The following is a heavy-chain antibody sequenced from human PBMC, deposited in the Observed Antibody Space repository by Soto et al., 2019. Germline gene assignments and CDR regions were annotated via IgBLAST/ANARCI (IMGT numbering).Heavy chain of an antibody. CDR2: IIPIFGTA. D-gene: IGHD3-10*01. CDR1: GGTFSSYA. J-gene: IGHJ6*02. CDR3: ARVGVTMVRGVITYYYYYGMDV. Sequence: QVQLVQSGAEVKKPGSSVKVSCKASGGTFSSYAISWVRQAPGQGLEWMRGIIPIFGTANYAQKFQGRVTITADESTSTAYMELSSLRSEDTAVYYCARVGVTMVRGVITYYYYYGMDVWGQGTTVTVSS. V-gene: IGHV1-69*01.